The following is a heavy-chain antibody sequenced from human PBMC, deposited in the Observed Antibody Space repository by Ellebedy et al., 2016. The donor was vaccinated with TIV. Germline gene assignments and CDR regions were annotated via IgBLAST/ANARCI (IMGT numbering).Heavy chain of an antibody. CDR3: ATAVVGEVPAAHPNWFDP. Sequence: ASVKVSCXVSGYTLTELSMHWVRQAPGKGLEWMGGFDPEDGETIYAQKFQGRVTMTEDTSTDTAYMELSSLRSEDTAVYYCATAVVGEVPAAHPNWFDPWGQGTLVTVSS. D-gene: IGHD2-2*01. CDR2: FDPEDGET. V-gene: IGHV1-24*01. CDR1: GYTLTELS. J-gene: IGHJ5*02.